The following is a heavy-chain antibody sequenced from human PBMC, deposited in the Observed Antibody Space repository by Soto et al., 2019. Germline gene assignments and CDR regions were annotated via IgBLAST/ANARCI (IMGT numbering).Heavy chain of an antibody. CDR1: GLNFRSHD. CDR2: INFAGTST. J-gene: IGHJ3*02. V-gene: IGHV3-23*01. Sequence: GGSLRLSCVVSGLNFRSHDMNWVRQPPGKGLEYVSNINFAGTSTSYADAVKGRFAISRDNSKNTMYLEMESLRAEDTAVYFCVREKDGFDIWGQGTKVTVSS. CDR3: VREKDGFDI.